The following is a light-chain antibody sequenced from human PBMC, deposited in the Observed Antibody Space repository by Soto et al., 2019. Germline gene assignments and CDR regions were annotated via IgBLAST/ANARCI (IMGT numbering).Light chain of an antibody. V-gene: IGKV1-5*03. J-gene: IGKJ1*01. CDR1: QSISTW. Sequence: DIQMTQSPSTLSASVVDRVXIXCRASQSISTWLAWYQQKPGKAPKVLIYKASILESGVPSRFSGSGSGTEFTLTISSLQPDDFATYYCQQYDTYSTFGQGTKVDIK. CDR2: KAS. CDR3: QQYDTYST.